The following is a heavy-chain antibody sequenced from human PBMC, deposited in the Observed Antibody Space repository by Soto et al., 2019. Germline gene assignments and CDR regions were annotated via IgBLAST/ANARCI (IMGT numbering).Heavy chain of an antibody. CDR3: ARARNPYYPFTGYQGIDS. Sequence: PSETLSLTCTVSGDSVNSGSYHWSWIRQPPGRGLEWIGYVFYSGSTSYNPSLKSRVTMSVDTSKNQFSLKLSSVTAADTAVYYSARARNPYYPFTGYQGIDSWGQGSLVTVSS. J-gene: IGHJ4*02. CDR2: VFYSGST. V-gene: IGHV4-61*01. CDR1: GDSVNSGSYH. D-gene: IGHD3-9*01.